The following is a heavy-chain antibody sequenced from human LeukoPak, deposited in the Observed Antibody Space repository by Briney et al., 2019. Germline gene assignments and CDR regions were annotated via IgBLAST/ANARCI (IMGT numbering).Heavy chain of an antibody. J-gene: IGHJ4*02. Sequence: AGGSLRLSCAASGFTFSSYAMSWVRQAPGKGLEWVSAISGSGGRTHYADSVKGRFTISRDSSKNTLYLQMNSLKTEDTAVYYCTTGGVVVVVAATLADYWGQGTLVTVSS. CDR3: TTGGVVVVVAATLADY. CDR1: GFTFSSYA. CDR2: ISGSGGRT. D-gene: IGHD2-15*01. V-gene: IGHV3-23*01.